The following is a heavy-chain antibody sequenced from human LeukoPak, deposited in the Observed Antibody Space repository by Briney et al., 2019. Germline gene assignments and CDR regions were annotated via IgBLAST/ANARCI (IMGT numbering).Heavy chain of an antibody. J-gene: IGHJ4*02. D-gene: IGHD3-10*01. Sequence: ASVKVSCKASGFTFTGYYMHWVRQAPGQGLEWMEWINPNGGGTNYAQKFQGRVTMTRDTSISTAYMELSSLTSDDTAVYYCARVIGFGELSLGYWGQGTLVTVSS. CDR3: ARVIGFGELSLGY. CDR2: INPNGGGT. V-gene: IGHV1-2*02. CDR1: GFTFTGYY.